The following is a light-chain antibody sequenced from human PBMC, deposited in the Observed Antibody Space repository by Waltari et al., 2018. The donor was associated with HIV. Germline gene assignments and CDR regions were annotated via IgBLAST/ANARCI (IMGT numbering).Light chain of an antibody. CDR1: RSTIGAGYD. J-gene: IGLJ2*01. V-gene: IGLV1-40*01. Sequence: QSVLTQPPSVSGAPGQRVTISCTGSRSTIGAGYDVPWYQQLPGTAPKLLIYGNTNRPSGVPDRFSGSKSGTSASLAITGLQAEDEADYYCQSYDSSLSASVFGEGTKLTVL. CDR2: GNT. CDR3: QSYDSSLSASV.